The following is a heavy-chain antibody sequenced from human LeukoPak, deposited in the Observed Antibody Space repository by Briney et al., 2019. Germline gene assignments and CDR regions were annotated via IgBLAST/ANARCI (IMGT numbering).Heavy chain of an antibody. V-gene: IGHV4-4*02. J-gene: IGHJ6*02. Sequence: SGTLSLTCAVSGGSISSSNWWSWVRQPPGKGLEWIGEIYRSGSTNYNPSLKSRVTISEDKSKNQFSLKLSSVTAADTAVYYCARVGSIIYYGMDVWGQGTTVTVSS. CDR2: IYRSGST. CDR1: GGSISSSNW. CDR3: ARVGSIIYYGMDV. D-gene: IGHD2-21*01.